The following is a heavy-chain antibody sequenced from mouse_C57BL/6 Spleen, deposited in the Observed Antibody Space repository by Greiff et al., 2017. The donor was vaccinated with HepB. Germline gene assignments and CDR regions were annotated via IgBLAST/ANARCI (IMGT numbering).Heavy chain of an antibody. V-gene: IGHV1-64*01. CDR2: IHPNSGST. D-gene: IGHD1-1*01. CDR3: ARDWGTVVATNWYFDV. J-gene: IGHJ1*03. CDR1: GYTFTSYW. Sequence: QVQLQQPGAELVKPGASVKLSCKASGYTFTSYWMHWVKQRPGQGLEWIGMIHPNSGSTNYDEKFKSKATLTVDKSSSTAYMQLSSLTSEDSAVYYCARDWGTVVATNWYFDVWGTGTTVTVSS.